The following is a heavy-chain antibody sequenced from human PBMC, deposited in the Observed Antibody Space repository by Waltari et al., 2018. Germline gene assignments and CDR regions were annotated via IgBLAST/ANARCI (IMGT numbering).Heavy chain of an antibody. J-gene: IGHJ4*02. Sequence: EVQLVESGGGLVQPGGSLRLSCAASGLTVSNNYMSWVRQVPGKGLEWVSLIYSAGNTYNADSVKGRFTISRDSSKNTLYLQMNSLRAEDTAVYYCAALTAHDYWGQGTLVTVSS. CDR1: GLTVSNNY. CDR3: AALTAHDY. CDR2: IYSAGNT. V-gene: IGHV3-66*01. D-gene: IGHD7-27*01.